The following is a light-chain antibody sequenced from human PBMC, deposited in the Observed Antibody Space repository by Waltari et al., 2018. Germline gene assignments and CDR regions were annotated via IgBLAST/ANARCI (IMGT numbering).Light chain of an antibody. Sequence: DIQMTQSPSSLSASVGDRVTITCRASQDISKYLNWYQQKPGKAPRLLIYDASNLETGVPSRFGGSGSGTDFTFTISSLQPEDIATYYCQQYFNLVPFTFGPGTKVDIK. CDR2: DAS. CDR1: QDISKY. J-gene: IGKJ3*01. V-gene: IGKV1-33*01. CDR3: QQYFNLVPFT.